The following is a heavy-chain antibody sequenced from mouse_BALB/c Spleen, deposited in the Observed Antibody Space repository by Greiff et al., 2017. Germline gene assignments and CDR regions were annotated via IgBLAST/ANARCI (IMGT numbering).Heavy chain of an antibody. CDR1: GFSLTGYG. CDR3: ARDGSSYDAMDY. V-gene: IGHV2-6-7*01. D-gene: IGHD1-1*01. Sequence: QVQLKESGPGLVAPSQSLSITCTVSGFSLTGYGVNWVRQPPGKGLAWLGMIWGDGSTDYNSALKSRLSISKDNSKSQVCLKMNSLQTEDTARYYGARDGSSYDAMDYWGQGTSVTVSS. J-gene: IGHJ4*01. CDR2: IWGDGST.